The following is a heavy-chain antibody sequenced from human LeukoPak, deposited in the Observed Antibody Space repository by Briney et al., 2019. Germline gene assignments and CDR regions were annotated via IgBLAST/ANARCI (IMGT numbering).Heavy chain of an antibody. CDR3: ARGLKSPVVIAISNWFDP. CDR1: GGSISSFY. D-gene: IGHD2-21*01. Sequence: PSETLSLTCTVSGGSISSFYWSWIRQPAGKGLEWIGRMYSSGSTNNNPSLKSRVTISVDRSKNQFSLKLSSVTAADTAVYYCARGLKSPVVIAISNWFDPWGQGTLVTVSS. V-gene: IGHV4-4*07. CDR2: MYSSGST. J-gene: IGHJ5*02.